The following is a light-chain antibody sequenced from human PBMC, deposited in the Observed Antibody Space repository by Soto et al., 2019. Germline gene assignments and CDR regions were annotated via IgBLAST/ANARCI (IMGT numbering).Light chain of an antibody. V-gene: IGKV1-17*03. Sequence: DIQMTQSPSVMSASVGDRVTITCRASQGINDNLAWFQQKPGQVPKRLIYGAFSLQRGVPSRFSGSGSGTEFTLTISSLQPEDFATYYCLQHNTFPWTFGQGTKVDIK. J-gene: IGKJ1*01. CDR1: QGINDN. CDR3: LQHNTFPWT. CDR2: GAF.